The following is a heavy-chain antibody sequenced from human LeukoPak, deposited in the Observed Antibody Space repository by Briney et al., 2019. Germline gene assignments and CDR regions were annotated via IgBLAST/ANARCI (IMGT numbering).Heavy chain of an antibody. J-gene: IGHJ3*01. CDR3: VKRNGYGWQFSSGFDV. V-gene: IGHV4-39*01. D-gene: IGHD4-17*01. CDR2: IFYSGTT. Sequence: SETLSLTCTVAGGSIRNPDHFWGWARLSPGKGMESIRTIFYSGTTRDNPSLKRRVYMSVDTSANQFSLRLYSVTAADTGTYYCVKRNGYGWQFSSGFDVWGQGAVVVVSS. CDR1: GGSIRNPDHF.